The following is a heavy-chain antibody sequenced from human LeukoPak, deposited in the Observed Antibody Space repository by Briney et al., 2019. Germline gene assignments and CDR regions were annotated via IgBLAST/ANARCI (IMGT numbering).Heavy chain of an antibody. Sequence: GRSLRLSCAASGFTFSSYGMHWVPQGPGKGLEWVAVISYDGSNKYYADSVKGRFTISRDNSKNTLYLQMNSLRAEDTAVYYCAKNLWSLTMVRGARDYYYGMDVWGQGTTVTVSS. J-gene: IGHJ6*02. CDR2: ISYDGSNK. D-gene: IGHD3-10*01. V-gene: IGHV3-30*18. CDR3: AKNLWSLTMVRGARDYYYGMDV. CDR1: GFTFSSYG.